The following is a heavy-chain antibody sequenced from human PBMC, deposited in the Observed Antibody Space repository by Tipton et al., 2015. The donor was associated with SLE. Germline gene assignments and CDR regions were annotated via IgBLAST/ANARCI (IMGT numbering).Heavy chain of an antibody. J-gene: IGHJ4*02. D-gene: IGHD1-26*01. CDR1: GYTLSRYA. CDR3: ATVGDTGLQRSDS. V-gene: IGHV7-4-1*02. CDR2: INTSTGKA. Sequence: QLVQSGAEVKKTGASVTVSCKASGYTLSRYAMNWVRQAPGQGLEWMGWINTSTGKATYAQGFSGRFVFSLDTPANTAYLQISSLEADGSAIYYCATVGDTGLQRSDSWGQGTLVTVSS.